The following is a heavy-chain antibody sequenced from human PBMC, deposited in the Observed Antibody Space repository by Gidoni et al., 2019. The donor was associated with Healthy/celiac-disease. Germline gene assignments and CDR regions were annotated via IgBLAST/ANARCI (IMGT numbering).Heavy chain of an antibody. CDR3: ARCGSSGYYPHAPFDY. D-gene: IGHD3-22*01. CDR2: INPSGGST. Sequence: QVQLVQSGAEVKKPGASVKVSCKASGYTFTSYYMHWVRQSPGQGLEWMGTINPSGGSTSYAQNCQGRVTMTRDTSTSTVYMELSSLRSEDTAVYYCARCGSSGYYPHAPFDYWGQGTLGTVSS. V-gene: IGHV1-46*03. J-gene: IGHJ4*02. CDR1: GYTFTSYY.